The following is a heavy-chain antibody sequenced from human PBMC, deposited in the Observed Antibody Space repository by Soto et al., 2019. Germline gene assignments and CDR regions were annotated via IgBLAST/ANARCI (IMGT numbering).Heavy chain of an antibody. J-gene: IGHJ4*02. CDR3: ARGGYFDWLALPDY. CDR1: GFTFSSYW. V-gene: IGHV3-74*01. Sequence: GGSLRLSCAASGFTFSSYWMHWVRQAPGKGLVWVSRINSDGSSTSYADSVKGRFTISRDNAKNTLYLQMNSLRAEDTAVYYCARGGYFDWLALPDYWGQGTLVTVSS. CDR2: INSDGSST. D-gene: IGHD3-9*01.